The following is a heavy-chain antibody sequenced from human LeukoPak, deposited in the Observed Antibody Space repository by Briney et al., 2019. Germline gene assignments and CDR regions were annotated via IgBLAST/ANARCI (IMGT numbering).Heavy chain of an antibody. CDR1: GFTFGDYG. CDR2: IRSKAYGGTT. J-gene: IGHJ4*02. Sequence: GGSLRLSCTGSGFTFGDYGMSWVRQAAGKGLEWVGFIRSKAYGGTTEYAASVKGRFTISRDDSKSIAYLQMNSLKTEDTAVYYCSNSYCGGDCYSGGYFDYWGQGTLVTVSS. CDR3: SNSYCGGDCYSGGYFDY. D-gene: IGHD2-21*02. V-gene: IGHV3-49*04.